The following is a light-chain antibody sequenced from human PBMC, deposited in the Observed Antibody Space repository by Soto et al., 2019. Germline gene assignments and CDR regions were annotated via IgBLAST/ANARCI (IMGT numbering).Light chain of an antibody. CDR2: EVS. J-gene: IGLJ1*01. Sequence: QSVLTQPASVSGSPGQSITISCTGTSSDVGGYNYVSWYQQHPGKAPKLMIYEVSNRPSGVSNRFSGSKSGNTASLTISGHQAEDEADYYCSSYTSSSTLVFGTGPKLTVL. V-gene: IGLV2-14*01. CDR3: SSYTSSSTLV. CDR1: SSDVGGYNY.